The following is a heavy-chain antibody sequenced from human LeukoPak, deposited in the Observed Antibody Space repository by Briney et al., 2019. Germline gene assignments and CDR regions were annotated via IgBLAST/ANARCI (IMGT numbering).Heavy chain of an antibody. J-gene: IGHJ5*02. CDR1: GGSISSGDYY. Sequence: PSQTLSLTCTVSGGSISSGDYYWSWIRQPPGKSLEWIGYIYYSGSTYYNPSLKSRVTISVDTSKNQFSLKLSSVTAADTAVYYCARDVVRGSPYNWFDPWGQGTLVTVAS. V-gene: IGHV4-30-4*01. CDR2: IYYSGST. D-gene: IGHD2-21*01. CDR3: ARDVVRGSPYNWFDP.